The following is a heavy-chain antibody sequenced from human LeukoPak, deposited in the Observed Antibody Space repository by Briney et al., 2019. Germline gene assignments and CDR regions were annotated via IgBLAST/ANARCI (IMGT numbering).Heavy chain of an antibody. Sequence: PGGSLRLSCAASGFTFSSYGMHWVRQAPGKGLEWVAVIWYDGSNKYYADSVKGRFTISRDNAKNSLYLQMNSLRAEDTALYHCAASFGGYVNWFDPWGQGTLVTVSS. V-gene: IGHV3-33*03. J-gene: IGHJ5*02. CDR2: IWYDGSNK. CDR1: GFTFSSYG. D-gene: IGHD5-12*01. CDR3: AASFGGYVNWFDP.